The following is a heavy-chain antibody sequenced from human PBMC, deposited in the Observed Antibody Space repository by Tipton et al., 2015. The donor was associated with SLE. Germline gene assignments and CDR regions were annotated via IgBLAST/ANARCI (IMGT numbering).Heavy chain of an antibody. CDR2: INPSGGST. CDR1: GYTFTSYY. CDR3: ARHLRTVDSPSSWFDP. Sequence: QLVQSGAEVKKPGASVKVSCKASGYTFTSYYMHWVRQAPGQGLEWMGIINPSGGSTSYTQKFQGRVTMTRDTSTSTVYMELSSLRSEDTAVYYCARHLRTVDSPSSWFDPWGQGTLVTVSS. D-gene: IGHD3/OR15-3a*01. J-gene: IGHJ5*02. V-gene: IGHV1-46*01.